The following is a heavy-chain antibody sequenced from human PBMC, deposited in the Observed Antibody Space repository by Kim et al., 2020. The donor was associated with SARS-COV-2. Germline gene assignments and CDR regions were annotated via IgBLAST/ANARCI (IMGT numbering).Heavy chain of an antibody. V-gene: IGHV3-23*01. Sequence: GGSLRLSCAASGFTFSSYAMSWVRQAPGKGLEWVSAISGSGGSTYYADSVKGRFTISRDNSKNTLYLQMNSLRAEDTAVYYCAKGGEWELITHYYFDYWGQGTLVTVSS. CDR3: AKGGEWELITHYYFDY. CDR2: ISGSGGST. D-gene: IGHD1-26*01. CDR1: GFTFSSYA. J-gene: IGHJ4*02.